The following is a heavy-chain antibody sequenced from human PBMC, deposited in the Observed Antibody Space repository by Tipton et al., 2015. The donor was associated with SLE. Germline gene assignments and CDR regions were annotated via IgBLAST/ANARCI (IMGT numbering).Heavy chain of an antibody. CDR3: ARGGYYYYGMDV. CDR1: GGSFSGYY. Sequence: LRLSCAVYGGSFSGYYWSWIRQPPGKGLEWIGEINHSGSTNYNPSLKSRVTISVDTPKNQFSLKLNSVTAADTAVYYCARGGYYYYGMDVWGQGTTVTVSS. V-gene: IGHV4-34*01. CDR2: INHSGST. J-gene: IGHJ6*02.